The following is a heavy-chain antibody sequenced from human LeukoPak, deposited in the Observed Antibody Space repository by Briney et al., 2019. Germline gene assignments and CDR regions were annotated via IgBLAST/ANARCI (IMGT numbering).Heavy chain of an antibody. Sequence: GGSLRLSCAASGFTFDDHAMHWVRQAPGKGLEWVSGISWNSGSIGYADSVKGRFTISRDNAKSSLYLQMNSLRAEDTALYYCAKGRELLLYFDYWGQGTLVTVSS. D-gene: IGHD1-26*01. V-gene: IGHV3-9*01. CDR1: GFTFDDHA. CDR2: ISWNSGSI. CDR3: AKGRELLLYFDY. J-gene: IGHJ4*02.